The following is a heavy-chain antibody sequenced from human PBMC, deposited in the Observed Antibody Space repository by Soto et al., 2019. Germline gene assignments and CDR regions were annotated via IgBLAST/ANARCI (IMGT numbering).Heavy chain of an antibody. V-gene: IGHV3-23*01. Sequence: GSLRLSCTALTGYAMSWVRRGPGKGLEWISTISPTGNTHYADSVEGRFTISRDDSKNTFYLQMNNLRADDTGVYYCAKDPSTGHADLWGQGTLVTVSS. CDR2: ISPTGNT. CDR1: TGYA. CDR3: AKDPSTGHADL. J-gene: IGHJ5*02. D-gene: IGHD3-9*01.